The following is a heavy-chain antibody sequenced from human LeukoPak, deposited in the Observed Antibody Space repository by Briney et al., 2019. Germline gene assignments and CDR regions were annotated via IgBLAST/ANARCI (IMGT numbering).Heavy chain of an antibody. CDR3: ASGGDSSGYYYRSNAFDI. J-gene: IGHJ3*02. V-gene: IGHV4-39*01. Sequence: PSETLSLTCTVSGGSISSSSYYWGWIRQPPGKGLEWIGSIYYSGSTYYNPSLKSRVTISVDTSKNQFSLKLSSVTAADTAVYYCASGGDSSGYYYRSNAFDIWGQGTMVTASS. D-gene: IGHD3-22*01. CDR1: GGSISSSSYY. CDR2: IYYSGST.